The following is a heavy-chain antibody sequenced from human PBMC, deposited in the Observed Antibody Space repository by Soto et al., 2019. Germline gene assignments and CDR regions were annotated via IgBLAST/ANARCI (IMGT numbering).Heavy chain of an antibody. D-gene: IGHD3-3*01. Sequence: GGSLRLSCAASGFTVSSNYMSWVRQAPGKGLEWVSVIYSGGSTYYADSVKGRFTISRDNSKNTLYLQMNSLRAEDTAVYYCATDFWSGYYLDYWGQGTLVTVSS. J-gene: IGHJ4*02. CDR3: ATDFWSGYYLDY. CDR1: GFTVSSNY. CDR2: IYSGGST. V-gene: IGHV3-53*01.